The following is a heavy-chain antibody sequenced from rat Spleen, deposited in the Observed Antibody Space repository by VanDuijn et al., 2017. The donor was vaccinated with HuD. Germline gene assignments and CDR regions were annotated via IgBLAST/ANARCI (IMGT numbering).Heavy chain of an antibody. CDR2: ISYDGSSN. CDR1: GFIFSDHY. CDR3: ARGGGYNIY. J-gene: IGHJ2*01. D-gene: IGHD1-5*01. V-gene: IGHV5-29*01. Sequence: EVQLVESDGDLVRPGRSLKLSCAASGFIFSDHYVAWVRQAPMKGLEWVASISYDGSSNYYRDSVKGRFTISRDNAKSNLYLQMDSLRSEDTATYYCARGGGYNIYWGQGVMVTVSS.